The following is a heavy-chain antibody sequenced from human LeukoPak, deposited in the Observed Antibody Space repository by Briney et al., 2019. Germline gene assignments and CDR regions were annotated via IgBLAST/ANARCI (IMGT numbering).Heavy chain of an antibody. CDR1: GFTFRTYG. Sequence: GGSLRLSCAASGFTFRTYGMHWVRQAPGKGLEWVAFIRNDGTIQYYADSVKGRFTLPRDNSKNTLYLQMNSLRPEDTAVYFCAKTGSSSWGYFDYWGQGTLVTVSS. D-gene: IGHD6-13*01. CDR3: AKTGSSSWGYFDY. V-gene: IGHV3-30*02. J-gene: IGHJ4*02. CDR2: IRNDGTIQ.